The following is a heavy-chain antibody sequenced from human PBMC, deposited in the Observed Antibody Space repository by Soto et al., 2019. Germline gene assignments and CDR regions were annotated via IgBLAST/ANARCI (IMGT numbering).Heavy chain of an antibody. D-gene: IGHD6-6*01. V-gene: IGHV1-69*01. CDR2: IIPIFGTA. J-gene: IGHJ6*02. CDR3: ARGTSIAARPGYYCGMDV. Sequence: QVQLVQSGAEVKKPGSSVKVSCKASGGTFSSYAISWVRQAPGQGLEWMGGIIPIFGTANYAQKFQGRVTITADESTSTAYMELSSLRSEDTAVYYCARGTSIAARPGYYCGMDVWGQGTTVTVSS. CDR1: GGTFSSYA.